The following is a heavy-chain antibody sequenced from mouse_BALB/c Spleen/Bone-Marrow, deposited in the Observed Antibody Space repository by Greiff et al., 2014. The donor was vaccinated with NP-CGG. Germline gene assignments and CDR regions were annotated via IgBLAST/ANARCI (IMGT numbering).Heavy chain of an antibody. CDR3: ARITTATGAMDY. J-gene: IGHJ4*01. Sequence: VQLVESRPRLLAPSQSLSITCTVSGFSLTTYGVHWVRQPPGKGLEWLGVLWADGSTNYNSALMSRLSISKDNSKSQVFLKMNSLQTDDTAMYYCARITTATGAMDYWGQGTSVTVSS. CDR2: LWADGST. CDR1: GFSLTTYG. D-gene: IGHD1-2*01. V-gene: IGHV2-9*02.